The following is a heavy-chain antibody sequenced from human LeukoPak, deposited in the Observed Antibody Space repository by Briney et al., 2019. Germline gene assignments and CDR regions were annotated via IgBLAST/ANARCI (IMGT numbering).Heavy chain of an antibody. D-gene: IGHD6-13*01. CDR1: GGSITSDF. CDR3: ARVTGNYFDY. J-gene: IGHJ4*02. CDR2: IYHRGST. V-gene: IGHV4-59*01. Sequence: SETLSLTCTVSGGSITSDFWSWIRQPPGKGLEWIGYIYHRGSTNYNPSLKSRGTISVDMSRNQFSLRLSSVTAADTAVYYCARVTGNYFDYWGQGALVTVSS.